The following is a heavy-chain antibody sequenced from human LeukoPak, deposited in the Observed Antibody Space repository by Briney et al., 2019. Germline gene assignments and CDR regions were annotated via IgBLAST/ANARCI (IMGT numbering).Heavy chain of an antibody. CDR3: AIGARMIGSSPFDY. J-gene: IGHJ4*02. V-gene: IGHV3-11*04. CDR1: GFTFSDYY. CDR2: ISSSGSTI. Sequence: PGGSLRLSCAASGFTFSDYYMSWIRQAPGKGLEWVSYISSSGSTIYYADSVKGRFTISRDNAKNSLYLRMNSLRAEDTAVYYCAIGARMIGSSPFDYWGQGTLVTVSS. D-gene: IGHD6-6*01.